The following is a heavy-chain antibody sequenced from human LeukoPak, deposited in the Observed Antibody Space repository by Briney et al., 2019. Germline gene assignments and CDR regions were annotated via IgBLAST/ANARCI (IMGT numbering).Heavy chain of an antibody. J-gene: IGHJ4*02. Sequence: GGSLRLSCAASGFTFSAYNMIWVRQAPGKGLDWVSIISASSSYIFYADSVKGRFTISRDNAKNSLYLQMNSLRAEDTAVYYCARVSPYGSGSSCDYWGQGTPVTVSS. CDR2: ISASSSYI. D-gene: IGHD3-10*01. V-gene: IGHV3-21*01. CDR1: GFTFSAYN. CDR3: ARVSPYGSGSSCDY.